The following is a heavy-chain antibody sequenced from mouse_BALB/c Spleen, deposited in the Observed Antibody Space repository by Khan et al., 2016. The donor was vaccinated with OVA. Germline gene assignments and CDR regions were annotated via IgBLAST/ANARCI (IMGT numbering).Heavy chain of an antibody. CDR3: ARGNYYGYYFDY. J-gene: IGHJ2*01. D-gene: IGHD1-1*01. CDR1: GYSITSGHA. V-gene: IGHV3-2*02. Sequence: EVQLLETGPGLVKPSQSLSLTCTVTGYSITSGHAWNWIRQFPGNKLEWMGYISYSGVTSYTPSLKSRISITRDTSKNQFFLQLNSVTTEDTATYYCARGNYYGYYFDYWGQGTTLTVSS. CDR2: ISYSGVT.